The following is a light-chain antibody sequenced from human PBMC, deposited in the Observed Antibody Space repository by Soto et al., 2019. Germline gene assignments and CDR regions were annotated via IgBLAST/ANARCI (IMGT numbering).Light chain of an antibody. CDR2: GAS. CDR3: QQYISSPLT. V-gene: IGKV3-20*01. CDR1: QSVSSSY. J-gene: IGKJ4*01. Sequence: EIVFTQSPGTLSLSPGERATLSCRASQSVSSSYLAWYQQKPGQAPRLLIYGASSRATGIPDRFSGSGSGTDFALTISRLEPEDVAVYYCQQYISSPLTFGGGTKVDIK.